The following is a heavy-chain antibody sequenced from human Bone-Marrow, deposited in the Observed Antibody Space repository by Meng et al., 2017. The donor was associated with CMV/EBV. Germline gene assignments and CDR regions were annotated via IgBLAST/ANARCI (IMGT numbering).Heavy chain of an antibody. CDR1: TSSA. D-gene: IGHD3-3*01. V-gene: IGHV6-1*01. CDR2: TYYRSKWYN. CDR3: ARSSITIFGVVIDNWFDP. J-gene: IGHJ5*02. Sequence: TSSAWNWNRQSPSRGREWLGKTYYRSKWYNDYAVSVKSRITINPDTSKNQFSLQLNSVPPEDTAVYYCARSSITIFGVVIDNWFDPWGQGTLVTVSS.